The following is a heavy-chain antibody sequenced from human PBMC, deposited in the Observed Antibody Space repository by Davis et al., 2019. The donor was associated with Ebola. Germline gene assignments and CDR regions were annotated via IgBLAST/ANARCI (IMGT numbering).Heavy chain of an antibody. CDR3: TRRELEAFDI. D-gene: IGHD1-26*01. V-gene: IGHV3-73*01. J-gene: IGHJ3*02. Sequence: GESLKISCAASGFTFSGSAIHWVRQASGKGLEWVGRIRSKTNSYATAYGESVNGRFTISRDDSKNTAYLQMNSLKTEDTAVYYCTRRELEAFDIWGQGTMVTVSS. CDR2: IRSKTNSYAT. CDR1: GFTFSGSA.